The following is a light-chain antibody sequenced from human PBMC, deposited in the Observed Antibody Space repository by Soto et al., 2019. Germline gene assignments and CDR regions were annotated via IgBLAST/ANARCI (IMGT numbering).Light chain of an antibody. J-gene: IGLJ1*01. CDR2: EVT. CDR3: NSYTTLSNRV. V-gene: IGLV2-11*01. Sequence: QSALTQPRSVSGSPGQSVTISCTGTSSDVGAYIYVSWYQQHPGKAPKLLIYEVTNRPSGVSDRFSGSKSGNTASLTISGLQAEDEANYYCNSYTTLSNRVFGTGTKLTVL. CDR1: SSDVGAYIY.